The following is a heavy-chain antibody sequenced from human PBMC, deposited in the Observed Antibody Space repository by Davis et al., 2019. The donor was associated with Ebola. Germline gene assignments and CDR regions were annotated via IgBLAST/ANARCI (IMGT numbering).Heavy chain of an antibody. D-gene: IGHD1-26*01. Sequence: PGGSLRLSCAGSGITLRSYWMHWVRQAPGKGLVWVSRMGPDGTRTDYADSVKGRFSISRDTAKNTLFLQMNSLRAEDTAVYYCAKSIWTHSGSYSAPDYWGQGTLVTVSS. J-gene: IGHJ4*02. CDR2: MGPDGTRT. CDR1: GITLRSYW. CDR3: AKSIWTHSGSYSAPDY. V-gene: IGHV3-74*01.